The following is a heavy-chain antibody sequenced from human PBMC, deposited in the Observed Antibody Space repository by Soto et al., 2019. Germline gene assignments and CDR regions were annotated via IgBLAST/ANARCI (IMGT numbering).Heavy chain of an antibody. V-gene: IGHV3-21*01. J-gene: IGHJ4*02. Sequence: GGSLRLSCAASGFTFSSFGMHWVRQAPGKGLEWVSSISSSSSYIYYADSVKGRFTISRDNAKNSLYLQMNSLRAEDTAVYYCARDPYSSSSHFDYWGQGTLVTVSS. CDR2: ISSSSSYI. CDR1: GFTFSSFG. CDR3: ARDPYSSSSHFDY. D-gene: IGHD6-6*01.